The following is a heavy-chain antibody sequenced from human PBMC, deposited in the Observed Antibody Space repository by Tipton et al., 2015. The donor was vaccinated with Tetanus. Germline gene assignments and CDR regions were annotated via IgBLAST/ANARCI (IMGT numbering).Heavy chain of an antibody. CDR2: INPSGGST. J-gene: IGHJ6*02. D-gene: IGHD4-17*01. V-gene: IGHV1-46*03. CDR1: GYTFTSYY. Sequence: QSGAEVKKPGASVKVSCKASGYTFTSYYMHWVRQAPGQGLEWMGIINPSGGSTSYAQKFQGRVTMTRDTSTSTVYMELSSLRSEDTAVYYCAREGGYGDDVYYGMDVWGQGTTVTVSS. CDR3: AREGGYGDDVYYGMDV.